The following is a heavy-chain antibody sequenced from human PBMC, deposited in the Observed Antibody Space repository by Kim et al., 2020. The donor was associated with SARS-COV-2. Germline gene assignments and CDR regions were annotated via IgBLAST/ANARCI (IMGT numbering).Heavy chain of an antibody. J-gene: IGHJ4*02. Sequence: SRKSRVTISVDTSKNQFSLKLSSVTAADTAVYYCARGVGLYDYVTYYFDYWGQGTLVTVSS. D-gene: IGHD3-16*01. CDR3: ARGVGLYDYVTYYFDY. V-gene: IGHV4-59*09.